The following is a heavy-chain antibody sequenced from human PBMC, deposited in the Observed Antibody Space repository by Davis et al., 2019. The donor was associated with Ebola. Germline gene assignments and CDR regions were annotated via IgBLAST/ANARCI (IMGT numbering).Heavy chain of an antibody. D-gene: IGHD3-9*01. Sequence: LRLSCTVSGGSISSGIYYWSWIRQHPGKGLEWIGYIFYSGSTYYNPSLKSRVTISVDTSKNQFSLRLSSVAAADTAVYYCARGRFDTPLDSWGQGTLVTVSS. CDR1: GGSISSGIYY. CDR3: ARGRFDTPLDS. J-gene: IGHJ4*02. V-gene: IGHV4-31*03. CDR2: IFYSGST.